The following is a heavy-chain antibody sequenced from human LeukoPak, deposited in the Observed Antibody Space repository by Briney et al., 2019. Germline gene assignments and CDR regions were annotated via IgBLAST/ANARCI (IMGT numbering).Heavy chain of an antibody. J-gene: IGHJ4*02. CDR2: IWYDGSNK. Sequence: GGSLRLSCAASGFTFSSYGMHWVRQAPGKGLEWVAVIWYDGSNKYYADSVKGRFTISRDNSKNTLYLQMNSLRAEDTALYYCAKDRGSYQDVFGGQGTLVTVSS. CDR1: GFTFSSYG. CDR3: AKDRGSYQDVF. D-gene: IGHD3-16*02. V-gene: IGHV3-30*02.